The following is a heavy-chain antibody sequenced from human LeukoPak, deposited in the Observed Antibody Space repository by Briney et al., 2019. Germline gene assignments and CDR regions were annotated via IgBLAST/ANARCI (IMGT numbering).Heavy chain of an antibody. V-gene: IGHV3-74*01. CDR3: ARDSSGWSPYGMDV. CDR2: ISTDGSQT. D-gene: IGHD6-19*01. CDR1: GFTFSNYW. J-gene: IGHJ6*02. Sequence: GGSLRLSCEASGFTFSNYWMHWVRQAPGKGLMWVSQISTDGSQTFYADSVKGRFTISRDNSKNTLYLQMNSLRAEDTAVYYCARDSSGWSPYGMDVWGQGTTVTVSS.